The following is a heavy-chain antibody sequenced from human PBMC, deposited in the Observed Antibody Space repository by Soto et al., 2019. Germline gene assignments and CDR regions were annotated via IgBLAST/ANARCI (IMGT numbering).Heavy chain of an antibody. CDR2: IKPDGSAT. Sequence: EVQLVESGGDLVQPGGSLRLSCAASDFTFRNYWMNWVRQAPGKGLEWVANIKPDGSATNYVDSVKGRFTISRDNVKNSVSLQMNSLRAEDTAVYFCFGGGRGPQWGQGTLVTVSS. J-gene: IGHJ4*02. V-gene: IGHV3-7*03. CDR3: FGGGRGPQ. D-gene: IGHD3-16*01. CDR1: DFTFRNYW.